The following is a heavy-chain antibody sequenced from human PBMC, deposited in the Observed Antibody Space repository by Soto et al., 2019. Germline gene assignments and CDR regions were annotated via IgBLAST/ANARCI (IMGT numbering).Heavy chain of an antibody. Sequence: GGSLRLSCAASGVTVSSNYMSWVRQAPGKGLEWVSVIYSGGSTYYADSVKGRFTISRDNSKNTLHLQMSSLRAEDTAVYYCAKDFTHPFDYWGQGTVVTVSS. J-gene: IGHJ4*02. CDR2: IYSGGST. V-gene: IGHV3-53*01. CDR3: AKDFTHPFDY. CDR1: GVTVSSNY.